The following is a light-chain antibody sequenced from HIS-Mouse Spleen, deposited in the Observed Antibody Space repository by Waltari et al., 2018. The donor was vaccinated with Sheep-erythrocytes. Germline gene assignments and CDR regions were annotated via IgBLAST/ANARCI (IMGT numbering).Light chain of an antibody. V-gene: IGLV3-1*01. Sequence: YELTQPPSVSVSPGQTASITCSGDTLGDKYACWYQQKPGQSPVLVIYQDSKRPSGIPERFSGSNSGNTATLTISGTQAMDEADYYCQAWDSSTAWNVVFGGGTKLTVL. J-gene: IGLJ2*01. CDR1: TLGDKY. CDR3: QAWDSSTAWNVV. CDR2: QDS.